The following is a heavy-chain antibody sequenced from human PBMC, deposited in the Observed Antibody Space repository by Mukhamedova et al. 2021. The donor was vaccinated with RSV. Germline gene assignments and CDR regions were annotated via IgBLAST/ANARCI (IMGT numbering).Heavy chain of an antibody. Sequence: QSTWEGLEWVAVIWYDGSNKYYADSVKGRFTISRDNSKNTLYLQMNSLRAEDTAVYYCARDPYDFWSARLVGYMVVWGKGTTVTVSS. J-gene: IGHJ6*03. CDR2: IWYDGSNK. CDR3: ARDPYDFWSARLVGYMVV. V-gene: IGHV3-33*01. D-gene: IGHD3-3*01.